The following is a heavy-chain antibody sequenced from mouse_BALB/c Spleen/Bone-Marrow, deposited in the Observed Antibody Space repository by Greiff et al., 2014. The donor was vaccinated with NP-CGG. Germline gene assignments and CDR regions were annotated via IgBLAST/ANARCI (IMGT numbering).Heavy chain of an antibody. CDR1: GDSITSGY. D-gene: IGHD1-1*01. CDR2: ISYIGST. V-gene: IGHV3-8*02. Sequence: VQLQQSGPSLVKPSQTLSLSCSVTGDSITSGYWNWIRKFPGNKLEYMGYISYIGSTYYNPSLQNRITITRDTSNNQYYLQLNSVTTEDTATYYCASYYYGSSYAMDYWGQGTSVTVSS. CDR3: ASYYYGSSYAMDY. J-gene: IGHJ4*01.